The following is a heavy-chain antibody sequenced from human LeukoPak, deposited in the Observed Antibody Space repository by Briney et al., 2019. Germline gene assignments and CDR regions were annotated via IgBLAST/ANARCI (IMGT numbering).Heavy chain of an antibody. CDR3: VREGYSGYDVGDWFDP. J-gene: IGHJ5*02. CDR1: GFTFSSYA. CDR2: ISGSGGST. V-gene: IGHV3-23*01. Sequence: PGGSLRLSCAASGFTFSSYAMSWVRQAPGKGLEWVSAISGSGGSTYYADSVMGRFTISRDNSKNTLYLQMNSLRAEDTAVYYCVREGYSGYDVGDWFDPWGQGTLVTVSS. D-gene: IGHD5-12*01.